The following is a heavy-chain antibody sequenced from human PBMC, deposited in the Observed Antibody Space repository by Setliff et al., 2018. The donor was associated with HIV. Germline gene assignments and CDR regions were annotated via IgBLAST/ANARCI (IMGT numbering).Heavy chain of an antibody. CDR1: GYTFTSYG. Sequence: ASVKVSCKASGYTFTSYGISWVRQAPGQGLEWMGWISAFNGNTNYAQKPQGRVTMTTDTSTSTAYMELRSLRSDDTAVYYCARGPPIVVVPAALLTFDYWGQGTLVTVSS. CDR3: ARGPPIVVVPAALLTFDY. J-gene: IGHJ4*02. D-gene: IGHD2-2*01. V-gene: IGHV1-18*01. CDR2: ISAFNGNT.